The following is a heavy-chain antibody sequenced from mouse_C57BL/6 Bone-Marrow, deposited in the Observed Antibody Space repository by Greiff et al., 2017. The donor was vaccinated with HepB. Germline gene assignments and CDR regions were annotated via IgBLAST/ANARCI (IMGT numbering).Heavy chain of an antibody. CDR2: IYPSDSET. V-gene: IGHV1-52*01. CDR3: ARRGYGTWFAY. Sequence: QVQLQQPGAELVRPGSSVKLSCKASGYTFTSYWMHWVKQRPIQGLEWIGNIYPSDSETHYNQKFKDKATLTVDKSSSTAYMQLSSLTSEDSAVYYCARRGYGTWFAYWGQGTLVTVSA. D-gene: IGHD1-2*01. CDR1: GYTFTSYW. J-gene: IGHJ3*01.